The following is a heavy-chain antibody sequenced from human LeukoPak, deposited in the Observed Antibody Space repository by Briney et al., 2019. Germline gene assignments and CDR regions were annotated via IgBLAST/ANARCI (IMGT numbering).Heavy chain of an antibody. D-gene: IGHD2-2*01. CDR2: IVVGSGNT. Sequence: ASVKVSCKASGFTFTSSAIQWVRQARGQRLEWIGWIVVGSGNTNYAQKFQERVTITRDMSTTTAYMELKSLRSEDTAVYYCAAFAGYCSSISCFSWGQETLVTVSS. CDR1: GFTFTSSA. J-gene: IGHJ4*02. V-gene: IGHV1-58*02. CDR3: AAFAGYCSSISCFS.